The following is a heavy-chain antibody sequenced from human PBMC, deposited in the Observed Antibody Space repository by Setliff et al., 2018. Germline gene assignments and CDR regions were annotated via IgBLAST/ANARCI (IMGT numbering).Heavy chain of an antibody. D-gene: IGHD2-2*01. J-gene: IGHJ4*02. CDR2: IKQDESEK. CDR1: GFTFTNYW. CDR3: ARSENCGSTHCSPYDY. Sequence: PGGSLRLSCAASGFTFTNYWINWVRQAPGKGLEWVANIKQDESEKHYVGSVKGRFTISRDNARNSVYLQMNSLRAEDTAIYFCARSENCGSTHCSPYDYWGQGALVTVSS. V-gene: IGHV3-7*01.